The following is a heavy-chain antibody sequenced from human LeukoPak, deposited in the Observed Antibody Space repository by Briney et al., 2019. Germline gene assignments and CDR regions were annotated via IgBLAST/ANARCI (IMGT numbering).Heavy chain of an antibody. D-gene: IGHD3-9*01. CDR1: GGSFSGYY. CDR3: ARVRYFDWLLSCNFDY. CDR2: INHSGST. V-gene: IGHV4-34*01. Sequence: SETLSLTCAVYGGSFSGYYWSWIRQPPGKGLEWIGEINHSGSTNYDPSLKSRVTISVDTSKNQFSLKLSSVTAADTAVYYCARVRYFDWLLSCNFDYWGQGTLVTVSS. J-gene: IGHJ4*02.